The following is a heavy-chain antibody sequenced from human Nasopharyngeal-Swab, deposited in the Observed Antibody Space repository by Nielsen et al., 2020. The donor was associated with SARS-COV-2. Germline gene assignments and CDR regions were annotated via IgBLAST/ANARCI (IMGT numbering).Heavy chain of an antibody. D-gene: IGHD4-17*01. Sequence: SETLSLTCTVSGASISSSINYWGWIRQSPQKGLEWIGTVSYSGTANYNPSLNSRVTISVDTSKNQFPLKLISVTAADTAVYYCARDESGDYLGLPFDYWGQGTPVTVSS. V-gene: IGHV4-39*06. CDR3: ARDESGDYLGLPFDY. CDR1: GASISSSINY. J-gene: IGHJ4*02. CDR2: VSYSGTA.